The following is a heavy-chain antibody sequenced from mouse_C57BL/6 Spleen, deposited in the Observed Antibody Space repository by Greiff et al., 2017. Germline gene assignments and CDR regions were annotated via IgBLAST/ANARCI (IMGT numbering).Heavy chain of an antibody. J-gene: IGHJ4*01. CDR1: GFNIKDYY. V-gene: IGHV14-2*01. Sequence: VQLKESGAELVKPGASVKLSCTASGFNIKDYYMHWVKQRTEQGLEWIGRIDPEDGETKYAPKFQGKATITADTSSNTAYLQLSSLTSEDTAVYYCARITTVVDYAMDYGGQGTSVTVSS. CDR2: IDPEDGET. D-gene: IGHD1-1*01. CDR3: ARITTVVDYAMDY.